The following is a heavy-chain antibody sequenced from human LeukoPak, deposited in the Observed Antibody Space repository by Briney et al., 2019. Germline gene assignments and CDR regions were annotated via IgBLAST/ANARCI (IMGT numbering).Heavy chain of an antibody. CDR3: ARGGPFITMIPWGWFDP. Sequence: SETLSLTCAVYGGSFSGYYWSWIRQPPGKGLEWIGEINHSGSTNYNPSLKSRVTISVDASKNQFSLKLSSVTAADTAVYYCARGGPFITMIPWGWFDPWGQGTLVTVSS. CDR1: GGSFSGYY. J-gene: IGHJ5*02. CDR2: INHSGST. V-gene: IGHV4-34*01. D-gene: IGHD3-22*01.